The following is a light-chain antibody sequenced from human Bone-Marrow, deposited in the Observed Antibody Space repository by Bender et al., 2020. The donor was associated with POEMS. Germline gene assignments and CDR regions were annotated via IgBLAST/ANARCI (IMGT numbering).Light chain of an antibody. CDR2: DVT. CDR1: SSDIGSTNL. J-gene: IGLJ3*02. Sequence: QSALTQPASVSGSPGQSITISCTGSSSDIGSTNLVSWYQQHPGKAPKLMIYDVTKRPSGVPDRFSGSKSGNTASLTISGLQAEDEADYYCCSYAGSYSLAFGGGTKLTVL. CDR3: CSYAGSYSLA. V-gene: IGLV2-11*01.